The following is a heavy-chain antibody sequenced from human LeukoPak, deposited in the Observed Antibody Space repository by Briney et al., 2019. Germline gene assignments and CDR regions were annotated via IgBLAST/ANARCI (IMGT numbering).Heavy chain of an antibody. CDR3: ARHRRTYYYGSGSYPNFDY. Sequence: SETLSLTCTVSGGSISSSSYYWGWIRQPPGKGLEWIGTIYYSGSTYYNPSLKSRVTISVDTSKNQFSLKLSSVTAADTAVYYCARHRRTYYYGSGSYPNFDYRGQGTLVTVSS. D-gene: IGHD3-10*01. CDR2: IYYSGST. V-gene: IGHV4-39*01. J-gene: IGHJ4*02. CDR1: GGSISSSSYY.